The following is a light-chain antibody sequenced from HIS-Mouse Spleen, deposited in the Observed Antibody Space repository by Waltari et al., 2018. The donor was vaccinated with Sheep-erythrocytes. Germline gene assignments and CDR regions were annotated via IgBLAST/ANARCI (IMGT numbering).Light chain of an antibody. Sequence: QSALTQPRSVSGSPGQSVTISCTGTSSDVVGYNYVSWYHQHHGKPPKLMIYDVSKRPSGDPVRLSGSKSGNPASLTISGLQAEDEADYYCCSYAGSYNHVFATGTKVTVL. V-gene: IGLV2-11*01. CDR1: SSDVVGYNY. CDR2: DVS. CDR3: CSYAGSYNHV. J-gene: IGLJ1*01.